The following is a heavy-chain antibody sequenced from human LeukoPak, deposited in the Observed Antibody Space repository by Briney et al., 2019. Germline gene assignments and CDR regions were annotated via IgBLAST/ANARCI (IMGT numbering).Heavy chain of an antibody. D-gene: IGHD6-19*01. CDR2: IYYSGST. J-gene: IGHJ4*02. CDR3: ARRPSSGWYSEYYFDY. CDR1: GYSISSGYY. V-gene: IGHV4-38-2*01. Sequence: SETLSLTCAVSGYSISSGYYWGWIRQPPGKGLEWIGSIYYSGSTYYNPSLKSRVTISVDTSKNQFSLKLSSVTAADTAVYYCARRPSSGWYSEYYFDYWGQGTLVTVSS.